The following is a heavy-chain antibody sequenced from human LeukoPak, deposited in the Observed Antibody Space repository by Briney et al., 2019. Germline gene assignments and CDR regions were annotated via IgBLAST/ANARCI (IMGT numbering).Heavy chain of an antibody. J-gene: IGHJ3*02. CDR3: ARAPERLEAFDI. CDR1: GGTFSSYA. V-gene: IGHV1-69*13. CDR2: IIPIFGTA. D-gene: IGHD1-1*01. Sequence: ASVKVSCKASGGTFSSYAISWVRQAPGQGLEWMGGIIPIFGTANYAQKFQGRVTITADESTSTAYMELSSLRSEDTAVYYCARAPERLEAFDIWGQGTMVTVSS.